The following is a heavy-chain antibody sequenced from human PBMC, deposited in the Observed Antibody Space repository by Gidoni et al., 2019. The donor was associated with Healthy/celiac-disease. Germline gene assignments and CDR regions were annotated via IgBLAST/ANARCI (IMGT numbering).Heavy chain of an antibody. Sequence: QVQLVQSGAEVKKPGASVKVSFKASGSTFTSYDINWVRQATGKGLEWMGWMNPNSGNKGYAQKFQGRVTMTRNTSISTAYMELSSLRSEDTAVYYCARVYGRTGTTPVVFDYWGQGTLVTVSS. CDR3: ARVYGRTGTTPVVFDY. D-gene: IGHD1-7*01. J-gene: IGHJ4*02. CDR2: MNPNSGNK. V-gene: IGHV1-8*01. CDR1: GSTFTSYD.